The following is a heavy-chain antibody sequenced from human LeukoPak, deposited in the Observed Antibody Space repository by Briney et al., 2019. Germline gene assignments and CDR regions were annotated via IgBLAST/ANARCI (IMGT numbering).Heavy chain of an antibody. CDR1: GFTFSSYW. CDR2: IKQDGSEK. Sequence: PGGSLRLSCAASGFTFSSYWMSWVRQAPGKGLEWVANIKQDGSEKYYVDSVKGRFTISRDNSKNTLELQMNSLRAEDTAVYYCARFVSGLSFDSWGQGTLVTVSS. CDR3: ARFVSGLSFDS. V-gene: IGHV3-7*01. J-gene: IGHJ4*02. D-gene: IGHD6-19*01.